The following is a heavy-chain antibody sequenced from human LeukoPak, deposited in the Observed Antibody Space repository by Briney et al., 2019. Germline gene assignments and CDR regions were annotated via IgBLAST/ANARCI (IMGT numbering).Heavy chain of an antibody. CDR1: GGSISSYY. D-gene: IGHD1-1*01. J-gene: IGHJ4*02. V-gene: IGHV4-59*08. Sequence: SETLSLTCTVSGGSISSYYWSWIRQPPGKGLEWVAYIYYRGSTNYNPSLKSRVTISVDTSKNQFSLKLSSVTAADTAVYYCARRTTGTGPFDYWGQGTLVTVSS. CDR2: IYYRGST. CDR3: ARRTTGTGPFDY.